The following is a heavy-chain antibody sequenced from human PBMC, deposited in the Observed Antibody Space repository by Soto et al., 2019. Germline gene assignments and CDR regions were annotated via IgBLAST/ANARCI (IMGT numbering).Heavy chain of an antibody. CDR3: ARWSGSSSSYYYGMDV. CDR1: GGTFSSYT. Sequence: QVQLVQSGAEVKKPGSSVKVSCKASGGTFSSYTISWVRQAPGQGLEWMGGIIPILGIANYAQKFQGRVTITADKATSTAYMELSSLRSEDSAVYYCARWSGSSSSYYYGMDVWGQGTTVTVSS. V-gene: IGHV1-69*02. D-gene: IGHD6-13*01. J-gene: IGHJ6*02. CDR2: IIPILGIA.